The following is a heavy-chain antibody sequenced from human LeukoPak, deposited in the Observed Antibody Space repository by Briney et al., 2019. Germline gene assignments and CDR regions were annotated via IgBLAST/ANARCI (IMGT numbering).Heavy chain of an antibody. Sequence: GGSLTLSCAASGFTFSSYAMHWVRQAPGKGLEWVAVIWSDTTNKYYADSEKGRFTISRDNSKNTLYLQMSSLRAEDTAMYYCARDRLTTVTTFHCDYWGQGTLVTVSS. V-gene: IGHV3-33*01. CDR3: ARDRLTTVTTFHCDY. D-gene: IGHD4-17*01. CDR1: GFTFSSYA. CDR2: IWSDTTNK. J-gene: IGHJ4*02.